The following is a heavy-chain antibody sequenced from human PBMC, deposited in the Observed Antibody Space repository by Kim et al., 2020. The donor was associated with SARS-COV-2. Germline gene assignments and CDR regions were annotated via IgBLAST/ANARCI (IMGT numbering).Heavy chain of an antibody. J-gene: IGHJ6*02. CDR2: IKQDGSEK. CDR3: ARVEGATEKYYYYYGMDV. CDR1: GFTFSSYW. V-gene: IGHV3-7*01. D-gene: IGHD1-26*01. Sequence: GGSLRLSCAASGFTFSSYWMSWVRQAPGKGLEWVANIKQDGSEKYYVDSVKGRFTISRDNAKNSLYLQMHSLRAEDTAVYYCARVEGATEKYYYYYGMDVWGQGTTGTVSS.